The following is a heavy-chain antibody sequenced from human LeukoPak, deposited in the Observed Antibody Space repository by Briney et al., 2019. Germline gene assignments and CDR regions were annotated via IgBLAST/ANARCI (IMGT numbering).Heavy chain of an antibody. Sequence: KPSETLSLTCTVSGGSISSTSYYWGWFRQSPGKGLEWIGSVYYTGSTQDNPSLKGRVTISEDTSKNQFSLKLTSVTAEDTAVYYCARQLGDGYNLVYWIDPWGQGTLVTVSS. CDR3: ARQLGDGYNLVYWIDP. CDR1: GGSISSTSYY. D-gene: IGHD5-24*01. J-gene: IGHJ5*02. V-gene: IGHV4-39*01. CDR2: VYYTGST.